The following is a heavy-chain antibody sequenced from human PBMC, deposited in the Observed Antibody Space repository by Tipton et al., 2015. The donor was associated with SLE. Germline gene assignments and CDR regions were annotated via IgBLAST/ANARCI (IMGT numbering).Heavy chain of an antibody. CDR3: ARWGDSHDAFDI. D-gene: IGHD6-13*01. CDR2: IYSGGST. J-gene: IGHJ3*02. CDR1: GFTVSSNY. Sequence: SLRLSCAASGFTVSSNYMSWVRQAPGKGLEWVSIIYSGGSTYYADSGKGRFTISRDNSKNTLYLQMNSLRAEDTAVYYCARWGDSHDAFDIWGQGTMVTVSS. V-gene: IGHV3-53*01.